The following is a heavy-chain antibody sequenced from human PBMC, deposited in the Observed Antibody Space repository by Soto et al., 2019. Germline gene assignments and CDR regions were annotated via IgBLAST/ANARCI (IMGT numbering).Heavy chain of an antibody. Sequence: PSETLSLTCTVSGGSMRTYYWSWVRQPPGRGLEWIGYISYSGRTKYNPYLKSRVTISVDTSKNQFSLKLSSVTAADTAVYYCAALDIADRNFDYWGPGTLVTVSS. D-gene: IGHD6-6*01. V-gene: IGHV4-59*01. CDR3: AALDIADRNFDY. CDR2: ISYSGRT. J-gene: IGHJ4*02. CDR1: GGSMRTYY.